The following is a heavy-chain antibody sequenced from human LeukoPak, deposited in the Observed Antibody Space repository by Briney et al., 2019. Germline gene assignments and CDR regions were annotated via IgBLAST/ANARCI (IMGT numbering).Heavy chain of an antibody. V-gene: IGHV4-31*03. D-gene: IGHD4-17*01. CDR2: IYYSGST. Sequence: PSETXSLTCTXXXXXXSXGXYXWSWIXXXXXXGLEWIGYIYYSGSTYYNPSLKSRVTISVDTSKNQFSLKLSSVTAADTAVYYCARGIGERFDYWGQGTLVTVSS. CDR1: XXXXSXGXYX. J-gene: IGHJ4*02. CDR3: ARGIGERFDY.